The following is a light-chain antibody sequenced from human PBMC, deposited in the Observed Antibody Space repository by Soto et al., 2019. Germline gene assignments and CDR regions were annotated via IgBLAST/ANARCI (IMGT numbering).Light chain of an antibody. V-gene: IGKV3-15*01. CDR3: QQYNNWPET. Sequence: EIEMTQSPATLSLAPGERVTLSCRASESVSTKLAWYQQKAGRAPRLLIYGASTRATGIPARFSGSGSGTEFTLTISSVQAEDFAVYYCQQYNNWPETFGQGTKVDIK. CDR2: GAS. J-gene: IGKJ1*01. CDR1: ESVSTK.